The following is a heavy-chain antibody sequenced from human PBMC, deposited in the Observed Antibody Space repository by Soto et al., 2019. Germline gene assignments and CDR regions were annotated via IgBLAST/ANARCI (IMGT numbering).Heavy chain of an antibody. CDR2: IIPIFDTA. J-gene: IGHJ3*02. D-gene: IGHD3-22*01. CDR1: GGTFSSYA. Sequence: SVKVSCKASGGTFSSYAISWVRQAPGQGLEWMGGIIPIFDTANYAQKFQGRVTITADESTSTAYMERSSLRSEDTAVYYCAIDRGDWGVYYYESSGYSRFAFDIWGQGTRVTVSS. CDR3: AIDRGDWGVYYYESSGYSRFAFDI. V-gene: IGHV1-69*13.